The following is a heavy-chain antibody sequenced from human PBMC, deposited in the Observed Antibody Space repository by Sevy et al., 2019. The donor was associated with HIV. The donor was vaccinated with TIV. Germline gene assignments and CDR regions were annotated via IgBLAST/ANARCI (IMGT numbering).Heavy chain of an antibody. CDR3: AKDTTLRFLEWLFFDY. J-gene: IGHJ4*02. D-gene: IGHD3-3*01. Sequence: GGSLRLSCAASGFTFSSYAMSWVRQAPGKGLEWVSDFSGSGGSTYYADSVKGRFTISRDNSKNTLYLQMNSLRAEDTAVYYCAKDTTLRFLEWLFFDYWGQGTLVTVSS. CDR1: GFTFSSYA. CDR2: FSGSGGST. V-gene: IGHV3-23*01.